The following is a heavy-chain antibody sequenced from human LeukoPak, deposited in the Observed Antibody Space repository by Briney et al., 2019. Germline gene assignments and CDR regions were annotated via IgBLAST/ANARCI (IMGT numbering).Heavy chain of an antibody. CDR3: AGGRMPDYYDSSGYQRRFDY. V-gene: IGHV4-59*01. J-gene: IGHJ4*02. Sequence: SETLSLTCTVSGGSISSYYWSWIRQPPGKGLKWIGYIYYSGSTNYNPSLKSRVTISVDTSKNQFSLKLSSVTAADTAVYYCAGGRMPDYYDSSGYQRRFDYWGQGTLVTVSS. CDR2: IYYSGST. D-gene: IGHD3-22*01. CDR1: GGSISSYY.